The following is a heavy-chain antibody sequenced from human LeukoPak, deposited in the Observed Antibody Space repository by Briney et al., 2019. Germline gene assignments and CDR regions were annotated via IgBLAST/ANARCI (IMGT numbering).Heavy chain of an antibody. J-gene: IGHJ4*02. D-gene: IGHD2-2*01. V-gene: IGHV4-59*08. Sequence: SETLSLTCTVSGGSINTYYWSWIRQPPGKGLEWIGYIYYSGSTDYNPSLKSRVTISVDTSKNQFSLKLSSVTAADTAVYYCARLGYCGSAWCLADYWGQGTLVTVSS. CDR1: GGSINTYY. CDR2: IYYSGST. CDR3: ARLGYCGSAWCLADY.